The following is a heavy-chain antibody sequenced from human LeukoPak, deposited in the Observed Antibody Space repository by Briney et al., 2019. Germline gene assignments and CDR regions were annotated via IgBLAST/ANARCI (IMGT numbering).Heavy chain of an antibody. Sequence: GGSLRLSCAASGFTFSIYAMSWVRQAPEKGLEWVSVIVGSGGSTNYADSVKGRFTISRDNSKTTMYLQMNSLTTEDTAVYYCAKGTLPSRITVAGSNFDSWGQGTLVTVSS. CDR3: AKGTLPSRITVAGSNFDS. V-gene: IGHV3-23*01. D-gene: IGHD6-19*01. CDR1: GFTFSIYA. CDR2: IVGSGGST. J-gene: IGHJ4*02.